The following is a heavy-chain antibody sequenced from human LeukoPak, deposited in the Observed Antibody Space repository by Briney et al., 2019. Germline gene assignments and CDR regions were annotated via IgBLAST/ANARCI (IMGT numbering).Heavy chain of an antibody. CDR2: INHSGST. Sequence: SETLSLTCAVYGGSFIGFHWNWIRQPPGKGLEWIGDINHSGSTNYNPSLTSRVTISPDTSKNQFSLKLSSLTAADTAVYYCARGVWGSYRSDYWGQGTLVTVSS. D-gene: IGHD3-16*02. J-gene: IGHJ4*02. CDR1: GGSFIGFH. CDR3: ARGVWGSYRSDY. V-gene: IGHV4-34*01.